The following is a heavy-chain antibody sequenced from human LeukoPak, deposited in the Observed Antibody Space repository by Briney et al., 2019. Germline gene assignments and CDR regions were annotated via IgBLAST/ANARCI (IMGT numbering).Heavy chain of an antibody. CDR1: GVSISTYH. J-gene: IGHJ4*02. CDR2: IYNSGST. Sequence: PSETLSLTCTVSGVSISTYHWTWIRQPPGEGLEWIGHIYNSGSTNYNPPLRGRVTISLDTSKNQVSLKLSSVTAADTAMYYCARKDGDGWGQGTLVTVSS. D-gene: IGHD5-24*01. CDR3: ARKDGDG. V-gene: IGHV4-59*01.